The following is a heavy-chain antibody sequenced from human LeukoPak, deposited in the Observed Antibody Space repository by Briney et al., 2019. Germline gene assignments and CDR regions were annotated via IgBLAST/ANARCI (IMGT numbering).Heavy chain of an antibody. J-gene: IGHJ4*02. CDR1: GGSISSRNW. Sequence: SETLSLTSAVSGGSISSRNWGRGVRQPPGKGLEWIGEIYHSGRTTDNPSPKSRVTISVDKSKNHFSLKLSSAPAADTAVYYCARFAAMGLDYWGQGTLVTVSS. CDR3: ARFAAMGLDY. D-gene: IGHD2-2*01. CDR2: IYHSGRT. V-gene: IGHV4-4*02.